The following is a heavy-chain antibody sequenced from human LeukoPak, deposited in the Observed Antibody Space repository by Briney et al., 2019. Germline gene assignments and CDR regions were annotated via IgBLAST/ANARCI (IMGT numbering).Heavy chain of an antibody. CDR1: GYTFTGYY. Sequence: ASVKVSCKASGYTFTGYYMHWVRQASGQGLEWMGRINPNSGGTNYAQKFQGRVTMTRDTSISTAYMELSRLRSDDTAVYYCARAEGPIAARTYYYYDCYMDVWGKGTTVTVSS. J-gene: IGHJ6*03. CDR2: INPNSGGT. CDR3: ARAEGPIAARTYYYYDCYMDV. D-gene: IGHD6-6*01. V-gene: IGHV1-2*06.